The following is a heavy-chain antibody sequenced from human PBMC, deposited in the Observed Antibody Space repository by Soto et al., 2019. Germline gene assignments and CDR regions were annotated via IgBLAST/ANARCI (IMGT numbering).Heavy chain of an antibody. D-gene: IGHD1-26*01. CDR1: GGTFSSYI. V-gene: IGHV1-69*01. CDR3: ERVVVGTTSDYYYGMDV. J-gene: IGHJ6*02. CDR2: IIPIFGTA. Sequence: QVQLVQSGAEVRKPGSSVKVSCKASGGTFSSYIISWVRQAPGQGLEWMGGIIPIFGTANYAQRFQGRVTINADESTSTAYMELSSLRSEDTAVYYCERVVVGTTSDYYYGMDVWGQVTTVTVSS.